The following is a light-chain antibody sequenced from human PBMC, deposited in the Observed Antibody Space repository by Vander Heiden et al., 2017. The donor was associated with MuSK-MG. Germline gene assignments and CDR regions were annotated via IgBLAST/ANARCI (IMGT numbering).Light chain of an antibody. J-gene: IGKJ5*01. Sequence: IQMTQSPSSLSAFIGDRVTITCQASQSISNYLNWYQHRPGKAPRLLIYDTSKLHTGVPSRFSGGGSGTHFTLTIDTLQPEDFATYYCQQYDNLPITFGQGTRLETK. CDR3: QQYDNLPIT. CDR1: QSISNY. CDR2: DTS. V-gene: IGKV1-33*01.